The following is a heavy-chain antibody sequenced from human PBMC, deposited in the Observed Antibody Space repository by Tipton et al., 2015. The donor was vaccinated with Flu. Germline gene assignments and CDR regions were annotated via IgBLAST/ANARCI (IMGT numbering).Heavy chain of an antibody. Sequence: TLSLTCTVSGGSISSGGAYWSWIRQHPGKGLEWIGGIYYSVSTYYNPSLMSRLTISVDTSKNRFFLNLNSVTAADTAVYYCARDQGFGGGLAYDYYLLDVWGQGTTVTVSS. CDR3: ARDQGFGGGLAYDYYLLDV. CDR1: GGSISSGGAY. V-gene: IGHV4-31*03. D-gene: IGHD3-10*01. J-gene: IGHJ6*02. CDR2: IYYSVST.